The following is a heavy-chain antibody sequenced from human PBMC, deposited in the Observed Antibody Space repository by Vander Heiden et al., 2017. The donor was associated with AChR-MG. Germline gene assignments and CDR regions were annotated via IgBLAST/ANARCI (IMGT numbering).Heavy chain of an antibody. J-gene: IGHJ4*02. CDR1: GFTFSSYA. V-gene: IGHV3-23*01. CDR3: AADPRRYCSGGSCSIIDY. Sequence: EVPLLESGGGLVQPGGSLRLSCAASGFTFSSYAMSWVRQAPGKGLEWVSAISGSGGSTYYADSLKGRFTISRDNSKNTLYLQMNSLRAEDTAVYYCAADPRRYCSGGSCSIIDYWGQGTLVTVSS. D-gene: IGHD2-15*01. CDR2: ISGSGGST.